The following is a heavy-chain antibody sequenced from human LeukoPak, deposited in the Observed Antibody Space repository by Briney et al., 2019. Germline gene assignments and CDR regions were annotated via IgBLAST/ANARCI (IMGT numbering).Heavy chain of an antibody. CDR3: ARHKGGCSGGSCFHYDFDF. J-gene: IGHJ4*02. Sequence: SETLSLTCTVSGGSINNYNWSWIRQPPGKGLEWIGYIYYSGSTNYNPSLKSRATISVDRSKDQFSLKLTSVTAADTAVYYCARHKGGCSGGSCFHYDFDFWGQGTLVTVSS. CDR1: GGSINNYN. V-gene: IGHV4-59*01. CDR2: IYYSGST. D-gene: IGHD2-15*01.